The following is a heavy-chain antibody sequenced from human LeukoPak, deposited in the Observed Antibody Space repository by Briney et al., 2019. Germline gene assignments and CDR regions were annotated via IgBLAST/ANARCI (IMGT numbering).Heavy chain of an antibody. V-gene: IGHV4-4*02. CDR3: ARAAGGGDSSYGLGFDS. J-gene: IGHJ4*02. D-gene: IGHD4-11*01. Sequence: AGTLSLTCAVSGGSISNNNWWSWVRPPPGEGLEWIGVIYHSRRTNYNPSLKSRVTISVDKSNDQFSLQLSSVTAADTAVYYCARAAGGGDSSYGLGFDSWGQGTLVTVSS. CDR2: IYHSRRT. CDR1: GGSISNNNW.